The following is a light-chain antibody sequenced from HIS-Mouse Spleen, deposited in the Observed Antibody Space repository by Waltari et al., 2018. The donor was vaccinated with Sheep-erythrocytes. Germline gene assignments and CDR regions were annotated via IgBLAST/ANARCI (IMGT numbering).Light chain of an antibody. CDR2: WAS. J-gene: IGKJ4*01. CDR1: QSVLYSSNNKNY. CDR3: QQYYSTLLT. Sequence: DIVMTQFSDSLAVSLGERATINCKASQSVLYSSNNKNYLAWYQQKPGQPPKLLIYWASTRESGVPDRFSGSGSGTDFTLTISSLQAEDVAVYYCQQYYSTLLTFGGGTKVEIK. V-gene: IGKV4-1*01.